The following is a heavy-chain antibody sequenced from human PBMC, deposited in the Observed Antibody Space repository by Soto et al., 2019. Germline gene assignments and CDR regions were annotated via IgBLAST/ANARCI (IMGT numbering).Heavy chain of an antibody. CDR1: GFTFSSYA. CDR2: ISYDGSNK. J-gene: IGHJ4*02. CDR3: ASLIQYYYDSSGYPIDY. V-gene: IGHV3-30-3*01. D-gene: IGHD3-22*01. Sequence: QVQLVESGGGVVQPGRSLRLSCAASGFTFSSYAMHWVRQAPGKGLEWVAVISYDGSNKYYADSVKGRFNISRDNSKNTLYMQMNIMRAEDTAVYYCASLIQYYYDSSGYPIDYWGQGTLVTVSS.